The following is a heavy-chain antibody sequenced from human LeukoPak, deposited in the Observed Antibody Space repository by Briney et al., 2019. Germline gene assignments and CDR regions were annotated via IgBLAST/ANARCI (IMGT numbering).Heavy chain of an antibody. CDR1: GYTFTGYY. V-gene: IGHV1-2*02. CDR2: INPNSGGT. CDR3: ARGPLRLYSYDSSANYFRWFDP. J-gene: IGHJ5*02. Sequence: ASVTVSCKASGYTFTGYYMHWVRQAPGQGLEWMGWINPNSGGTNYAQKFQGRATMTTDTSTSTAYMELRSLRSDDTAVYYCARGPLRLYSYDSSANYFRWFDPWGQGTLVTVSS. D-gene: IGHD3-22*01.